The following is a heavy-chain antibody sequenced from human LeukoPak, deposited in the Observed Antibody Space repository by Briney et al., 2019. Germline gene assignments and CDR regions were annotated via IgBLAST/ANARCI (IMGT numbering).Heavy chain of an antibody. D-gene: IGHD6-19*01. CDR3: ARGGWSPVDY. Sequence: PSETLSLTCAVYGGSFSGYYWSWIRQPPGKGLEWIGEINHSGSTNYNPSLKSRVTISVDTSKNQFSLKLSSVTAADTAVYYCARGGWSPVDYWGQGTLATVSS. CDR1: GGSFSGYY. V-gene: IGHV4-34*01. J-gene: IGHJ4*02. CDR2: INHSGST.